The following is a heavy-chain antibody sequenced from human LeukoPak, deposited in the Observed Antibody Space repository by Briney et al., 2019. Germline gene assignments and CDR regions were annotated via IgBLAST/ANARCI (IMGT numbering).Heavy chain of an antibody. D-gene: IGHD3-10*01. CDR2: THYRGDI. CDR3: GRNLGSGNDH. CDR1: GASVSSDY. Sequence: SETLSLTCSVSGASVSSDYWNWIRQSPGRGLEWIGYTHYRGDINYNPSLKSRLTMSVDASSNQVSLKLSSVTAADAAVYYCGRNLGSGNDHWGQGTLVTVSS. V-gene: IGHV4-59*02. J-gene: IGHJ4*02.